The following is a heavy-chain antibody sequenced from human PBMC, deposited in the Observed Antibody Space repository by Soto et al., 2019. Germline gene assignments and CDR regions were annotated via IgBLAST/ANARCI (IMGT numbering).Heavy chain of an antibody. CDR2: IDPSDSYT. CDR1: GYSFTSYW. V-gene: IGHV5-10-1*01. J-gene: IGHJ6*02. D-gene: IGHD5-18*01. Sequence: GESLKISCKGSGYSFTSYWISWVCQMPGKGLEWMGRIDPSDSYTNYSPSFQGHVTISADKSISTAYLQWSSLKASDTAMYYCARDPVQLWTLYGMDVWGQGTKVTVSS. CDR3: ARDPVQLWTLYGMDV.